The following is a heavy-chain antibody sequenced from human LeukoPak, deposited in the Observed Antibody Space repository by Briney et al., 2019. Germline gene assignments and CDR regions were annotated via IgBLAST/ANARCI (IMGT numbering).Heavy chain of an antibody. D-gene: IGHD3-9*01. CDR2: IYYSGST. V-gene: IGHV4-31*03. J-gene: IGHJ4*02. CDR1: GGSISSGGYY. CDR3: ARARDYDILTGYY. Sequence: SETLSLTCTVSGGSISSGGYYWSWIRQHPGKGLEWIGYIYYSGSTYYNPSLKSRVTISVDTSKNQFSLKLSSVTAADTAVYYCARARDYDILTGYYWGQGTLVTVSS.